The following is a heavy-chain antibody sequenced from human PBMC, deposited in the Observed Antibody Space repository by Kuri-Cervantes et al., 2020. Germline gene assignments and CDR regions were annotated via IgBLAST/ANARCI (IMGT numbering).Heavy chain of an antibody. D-gene: IGHD6-19*01. CDR2: MNPSSGNT. J-gene: IGHJ3*02. Sequence: ASVKVSCKASGYTFTSYDINWVRQATGQGLEWMGWMNPSSGNTGYAQKFQGRVTMTRNTSISTAYMELSSLRSEDTAVYYCARTPSSGWYRDDAFDIWGQGTMVTVSS. CDR3: ARTPSSGWYRDDAFDI. V-gene: IGHV1-8*01. CDR1: GYTFTSYD.